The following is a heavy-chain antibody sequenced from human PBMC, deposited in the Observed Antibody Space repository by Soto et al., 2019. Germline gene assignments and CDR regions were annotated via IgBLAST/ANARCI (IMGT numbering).Heavy chain of an antibody. J-gene: IGHJ4*02. D-gene: IGHD3-10*01. Sequence: GGSLRLSCAASGFTFSNAWMSWVRQAPGKGLEWVGHIKSKTDGGTTDYAAPVKGRFTISRDDSKNTLYLQMNSLKTEDTAVYYCTTESLPNYYGSGSYPSSFDYWGQGTLVTVSS. CDR2: IKSKTDGGTT. CDR1: GFTFSNAW. V-gene: IGHV3-15*01. CDR3: TTESLPNYYGSGSYPSSFDY.